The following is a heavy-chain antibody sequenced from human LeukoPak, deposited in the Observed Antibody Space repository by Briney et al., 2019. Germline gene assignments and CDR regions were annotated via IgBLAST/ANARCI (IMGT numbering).Heavy chain of an antibody. D-gene: IGHD5-12*01. CDR1: GYTFTGYY. V-gene: IGHV1-2*02. CDR2: INPNSGGT. J-gene: IGHJ4*02. Sequence: ASVKVSCKASGYTFTGYYMHWVRQAPGQGLEWMGWINPNSGGTHYAQKFQGRVTMTRDTSISTAYMELSRLSSDDTAVYYCARDYSGYPELWGFDYWGQGTLVTVSS. CDR3: ARDYSGYPELWGFDY.